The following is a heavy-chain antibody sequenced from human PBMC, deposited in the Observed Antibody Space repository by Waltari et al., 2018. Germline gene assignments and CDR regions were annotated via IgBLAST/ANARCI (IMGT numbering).Heavy chain of an antibody. J-gene: IGHJ5*02. CDR3: ARDHAEYYDFWSGYTGAGWFDP. CDR1: GFTFSSYA. V-gene: IGHV3-30*01. CDR2: ISYDGSNT. Sequence: QVQLVESGGGVVQPGRSLRLSCAASGFTFSSYAMHWVRQAPGKGLEWVAVISYDGSNTYYADSVKCRFTISRYNSKNTLYLQMNSLRAEDTAVYYCARDHAEYYDFWSGYTGAGWFDPWGQGTLVTVSS. D-gene: IGHD3-3*01.